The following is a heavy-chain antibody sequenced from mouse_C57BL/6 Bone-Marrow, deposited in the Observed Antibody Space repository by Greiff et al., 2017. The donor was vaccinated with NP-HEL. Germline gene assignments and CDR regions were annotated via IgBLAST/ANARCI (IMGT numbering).Heavy chain of an antibody. Sequence: DVQLQESGPGLVKPSQSLSLTCSVTGYSITSGYYWNWIRQFPGNKLEWMGYISYDGSTNYNPSLKNRISITRDTSKNQFFLKLNSVTTEDTATYDCARGGGYCYFDVWGTGTTVTVSA. CDR2: ISYDGST. CDR1: GYSITSGYY. J-gene: IGHJ1*03. CDR3: ARGGGYCYFDV. V-gene: IGHV3-6*01.